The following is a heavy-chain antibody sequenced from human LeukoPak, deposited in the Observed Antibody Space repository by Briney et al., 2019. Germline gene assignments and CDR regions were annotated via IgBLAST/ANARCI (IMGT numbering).Heavy chain of an antibody. Sequence: PSETLSLTCAVSGYSISSGYYWGWIRQPPGKGLDWIGSIYHSGSTYYNPSLKSRVTISVDTSKNQFSLKLSSVTAADTAVYYCASAWYDAGGDHYWGQGTLVTVSS. CDR1: GYSISSGYY. CDR2: IYHSGST. D-gene: IGHD6-13*01. J-gene: IGHJ4*02. V-gene: IGHV4-38-2*01. CDR3: ASAWYDAGGDHY.